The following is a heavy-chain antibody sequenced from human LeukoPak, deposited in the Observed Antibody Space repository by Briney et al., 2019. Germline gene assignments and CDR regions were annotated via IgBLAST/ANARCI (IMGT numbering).Heavy chain of an antibody. D-gene: IGHD6-13*01. Sequence: GGSLRLSCAASGFTFSSYAMHWVRQAPGKGLEWVAVISYDGSNKYYADSVKGRFTISRDNSKNTLYLQMNSLRAEDTAVYYCAKGAGYSSSLGGVNYFDYWGQGTLVTVSS. CDR2: ISYDGSNK. CDR3: AKGAGYSSSLGGVNYFDY. V-gene: IGHV3-30-3*02. CDR1: GFTFSSYA. J-gene: IGHJ4*02.